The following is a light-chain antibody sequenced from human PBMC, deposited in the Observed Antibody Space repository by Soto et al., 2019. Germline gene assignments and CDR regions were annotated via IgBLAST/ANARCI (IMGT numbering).Light chain of an antibody. CDR2: KAS. CDR3: QQYNSYST. CDR1: QTISSW. J-gene: IGKJ5*01. V-gene: IGKV1-5*03. Sequence: DLQMTQSPSTLSASVGDRVTITCRASQTISSWLAWYQQKPGKAPKLLIYKASSLESGVPSRFSGSGSGTEFTLTISSLQPDDFATYYCQQYNSYSTFGRGTRLE.